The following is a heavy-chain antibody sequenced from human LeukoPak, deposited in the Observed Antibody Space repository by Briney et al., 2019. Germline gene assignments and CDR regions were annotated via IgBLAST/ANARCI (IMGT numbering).Heavy chain of an antibody. D-gene: IGHD2-2*01. V-gene: IGHV4-4*07. CDR3: ARDCPISPGEYQLPLWFDP. CDR2: IYTSGST. J-gene: IGHJ5*02. Sequence: PSETLSLTCTVSGGSISSYYWSWLRQPAGKGLEWIGRIYTSGSTNYNPSLKSRVTMSVDTSKNQFSLKLSSVTAADTAVYYCARDCPISPGEYQLPLWFDPWGQGTLVTVSS. CDR1: GGSISSYY.